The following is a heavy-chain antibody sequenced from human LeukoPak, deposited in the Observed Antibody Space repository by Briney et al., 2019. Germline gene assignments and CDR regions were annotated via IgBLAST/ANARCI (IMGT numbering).Heavy chain of an antibody. CDR1: GGSISSYY. V-gene: IGHV4-59*01. CDR2: IYYSGST. D-gene: IGHD1-14*01. CDR3: ARGLVFAKSMVSINWFDP. J-gene: IGHJ5*02. Sequence: KSAETLSLTCTVSGGSISSYYWTWIRQPPGKGLEWIGYIYYSGSTNYNPSLKSRVTISVDTSKNQFSLKLSSVTAADTAVYYCARGLVFAKSMVSINWFDPWGQGTLVTVSS.